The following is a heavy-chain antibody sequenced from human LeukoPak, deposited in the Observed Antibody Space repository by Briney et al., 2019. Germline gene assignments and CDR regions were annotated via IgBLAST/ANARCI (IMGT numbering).Heavy chain of an antibody. CDR2: IYYSGST. CDR3: ARGGRSSSWAV. D-gene: IGHD6-13*01. Sequence: PSETLSLTCTVSGGSISSGGYYWSWIRQHPGKGLEWIGYIYYSGSTYYNPSLKSRVTISVDTSKNQFSLKLSSVTAADTAVYYCARGGRSSSWAVWGKGTTVTVSS. CDR1: GGSISSGGYY. V-gene: IGHV4-31*03. J-gene: IGHJ6*04.